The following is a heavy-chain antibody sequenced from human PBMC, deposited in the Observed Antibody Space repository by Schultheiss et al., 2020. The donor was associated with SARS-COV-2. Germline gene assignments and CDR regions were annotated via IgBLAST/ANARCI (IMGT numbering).Heavy chain of an antibody. Sequence: GGSLRLSCAASGFTFSSYWMHWVRQAPGKGLVWVSRINSDGSSTSYADSVKGRFTISRDNAKNSLYLQMNSLRAEDTAVYYCARDITSHYCDFWGQGTLVTVSS. CDR3: ARDITSHYCDF. CDR2: INSDGSST. J-gene: IGHJ4*02. CDR1: GFTFSSYW. V-gene: IGHV3-74*01.